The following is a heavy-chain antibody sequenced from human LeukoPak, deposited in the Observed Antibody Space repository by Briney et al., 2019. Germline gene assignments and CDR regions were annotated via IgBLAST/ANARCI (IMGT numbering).Heavy chain of an antibody. V-gene: IGHV4-39*07. CDR3: ARSRLARLYGGNRRGAFDI. CDR1: GGSISSSSYY. J-gene: IGHJ3*02. Sequence: SETLSLTCTVSGGSISSSSYYWGWIRQPPGKGLEWIGSIYYSGSTNYNPSLKSRVTILVDTSKNQFSLKLNSVTAADTAVYYCARSRLARLYGGNRRGAFDIWGQGTMVTVSS. D-gene: IGHD4-23*01. CDR2: IYYSGST.